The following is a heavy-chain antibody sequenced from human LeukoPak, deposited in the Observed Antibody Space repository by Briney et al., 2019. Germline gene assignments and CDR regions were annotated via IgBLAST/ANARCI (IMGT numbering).Heavy chain of an antibody. CDR3: ARTYYDYVWGSYRYFDY. CDR1: GGSISSGDYY. CDR2: IYYSGST. J-gene: IGHJ4*02. Sequence: SETLSLTCTVSGGSISSGDYYWSWIRQPPGKGLEWIGYIYYSGSTYYNPSLKSRVTISVDTSKNQFSLKLSSVTAADTAVYYCARTYYDYVWGSYRYFDYWGQGTLVTVSS. V-gene: IGHV4-30-4*01. D-gene: IGHD3-16*02.